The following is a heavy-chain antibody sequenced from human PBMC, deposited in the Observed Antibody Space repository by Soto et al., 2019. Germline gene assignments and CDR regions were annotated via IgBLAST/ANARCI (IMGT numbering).Heavy chain of an antibody. CDR3: ARRRFLEWFSDWELFDP. Sequence: SETLSLTCAVYGGSFSGYYWSWIRQPPGKGLEWIGEINHSGSTNYNPSLKSRVTISVDTSKNQFSLKLSSVTAADTAVYYCARRRFLEWFSDWELFDPWGQGTLVTVSS. CDR2: INHSGST. V-gene: IGHV4-34*01. D-gene: IGHD3-3*01. J-gene: IGHJ5*02. CDR1: GGSFSGYY.